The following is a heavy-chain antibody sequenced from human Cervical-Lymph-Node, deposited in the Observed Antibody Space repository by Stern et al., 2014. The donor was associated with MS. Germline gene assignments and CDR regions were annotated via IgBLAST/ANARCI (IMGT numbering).Heavy chain of an antibody. CDR1: GYSFSSHW. CDR3: ARQRTPRVVVSPTDY. V-gene: IGHV5-51*01. J-gene: IGHJ4*02. Sequence: VQLVQSGAEVKQPGESLKISCKGSGYSFSSHWIAWVRQTPGKGLECMGIVNPVDSDARYNPPFRAQVPIPANSPPSTAYLHWNSLRASDTALYFCARQRTPRVVVSPTDYWGQGTLVTVSS. D-gene: IGHD2-21*01. CDR2: VNPVDSDA.